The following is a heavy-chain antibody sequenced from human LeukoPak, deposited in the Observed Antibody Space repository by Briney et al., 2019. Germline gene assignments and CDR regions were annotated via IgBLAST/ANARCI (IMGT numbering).Heavy chain of an antibody. J-gene: IGHJ4*02. CDR3: ARDRSSGWTGVFDY. V-gene: IGHV1-18*01. CDR2: ISAYNGNT. CDR1: GYTFTSYG. Sequence: ASVKVSCRASGYTFTSYGISWVRQAPGQGLEWMGWISAYNGNTNYAQKFQGRVTMTTDTSTSTAYMELRSLGSDGTAVYYCARDRSSGWTGVFDYWGQGTLVTVSS. D-gene: IGHD6-19*01.